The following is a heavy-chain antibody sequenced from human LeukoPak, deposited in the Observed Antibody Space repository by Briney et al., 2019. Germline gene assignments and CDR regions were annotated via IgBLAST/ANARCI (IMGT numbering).Heavy chain of an antibody. Sequence: GESLKISCKGSGYSFTSYWIGWVRQMPGKGLEWMGIIYPGDSDTRYSPSFQGHVTISVDKSISTAYVQWSSLKASDTAMYYCARRVLDYFEHWGQGTLVTVSS. D-gene: IGHD4/OR15-4a*01. J-gene: IGHJ4*02. CDR3: ARRVLDYFEH. V-gene: IGHV5-51*01. CDR2: IYPGDSDT. CDR1: GYSFTSYW.